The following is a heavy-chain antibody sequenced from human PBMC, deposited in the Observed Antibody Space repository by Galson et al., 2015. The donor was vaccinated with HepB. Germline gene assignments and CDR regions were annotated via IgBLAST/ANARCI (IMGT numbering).Heavy chain of an antibody. J-gene: IGHJ5*02. CDR3: AKVTLGGDWFDP. CDR1: GYTFSSYI. D-gene: IGHD3-16*01. Sequence: SVKVSCKASGYTFSSYIIHWVRQAPGQRLEWMGWINADKGNTKYSQKFKGRVTITRDTSASTAYMELSSLRSEDTAVYYCAKVTLGGDWFDPWGQGTLVTVSS. CDR2: INADKGNT. V-gene: IGHV1-3*01.